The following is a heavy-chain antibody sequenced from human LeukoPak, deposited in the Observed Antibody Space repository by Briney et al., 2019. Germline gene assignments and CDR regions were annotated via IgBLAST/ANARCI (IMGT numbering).Heavy chain of an antibody. J-gene: IGHJ4*02. Sequence: GGSLRLSCAASGFTLSSYAMSWVRQAPGEGLEWVSAISGSGGSTYYADSVKGRFTISRDNSKNTLSLQMSSLRAEDTAVYYCARHGGSNPFDYWGQGTLVTVSS. CDR2: ISGSGGST. V-gene: IGHV3-23*01. D-gene: IGHD5-24*01. CDR3: ARHGGSNPFDY. CDR1: GFTLSSYA.